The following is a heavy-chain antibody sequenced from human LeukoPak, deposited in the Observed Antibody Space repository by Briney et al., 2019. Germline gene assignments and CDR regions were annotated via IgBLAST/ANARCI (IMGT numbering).Heavy chain of an antibody. Sequence: SETLSLTCTVSGASLNSGGYYWNWIRQPPGKEPEWIGYFYYSGSTNYNRSLKSRVTISVDTSKNQFSLKLTSVTAADTAVYYCAREGWDLWGRGTLVTLSA. CDR3: AREGWDL. CDR2: FYYSGST. V-gene: IGHV4-61*08. D-gene: IGHD2-15*01. J-gene: IGHJ2*01. CDR1: GASLNSGGYY.